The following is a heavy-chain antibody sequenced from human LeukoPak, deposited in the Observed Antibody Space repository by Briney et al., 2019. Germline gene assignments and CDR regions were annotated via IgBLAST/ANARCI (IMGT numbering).Heavy chain of an antibody. CDR3: ARGVVVTAPGAFDI. J-gene: IGHJ3*02. D-gene: IGHD2-21*02. CDR2: IYYSGST. V-gene: IGHV4-59*11. CDR1: GGSISSRY. Sequence: SETLSLTCAVSGGSISSRYWSWIRQPPGKGLEWIGYIYYSGSTNYNPSLKSRVTISVDTSKNQFSLKLSSVTAADTAVYYCARGVVVTAPGAFDIWGQGTMVTVSS.